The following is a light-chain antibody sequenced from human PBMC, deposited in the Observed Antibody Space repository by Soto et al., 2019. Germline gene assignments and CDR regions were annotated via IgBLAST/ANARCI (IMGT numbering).Light chain of an antibody. CDR1: QSVSSN. Sequence: EIVMTQSPATLSVSPGERATLSCRASQSVSSNLAWYQQKPGQAPRLLLYGTSTRATGIPARFSGSGSGTGITHPISSLLSEEFAVYYCQQYDDLPRTFGQGTKVEIK. J-gene: IGKJ1*01. CDR3: QQYDDLPRT. CDR2: GTS. V-gene: IGKV3-15*01.